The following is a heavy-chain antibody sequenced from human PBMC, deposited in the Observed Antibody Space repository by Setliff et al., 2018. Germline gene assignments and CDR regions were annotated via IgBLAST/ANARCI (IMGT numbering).Heavy chain of an antibody. CDR2: IYHSGST. Sequence: SETLSLTCAVSGYSISSGYYWGWIRQPPGKGLEWIGSIYHSGSTYYNPSLKSRVTISVDTSKNQFSLKLSSVTAADTAVYYCARHVLGSSSSYNWFDPWGQGTLVTVSS. CDR3: ARHVLGSSSSYNWFDP. CDR1: GYSISSGYY. V-gene: IGHV4-38-2*01. D-gene: IGHD6-6*01. J-gene: IGHJ5*02.